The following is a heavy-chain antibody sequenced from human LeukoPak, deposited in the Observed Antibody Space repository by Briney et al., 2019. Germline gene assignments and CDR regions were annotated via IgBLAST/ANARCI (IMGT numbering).Heavy chain of an antibody. CDR2: MNPNSGNT. J-gene: IGHJ6*02. CDR3: ARGRRSPFHTNSDYYYGMDV. D-gene: IGHD2-8*01. V-gene: IGHV1-8*01. Sequence: ASVKVSCTASGYTFTSYDINWVRQATGQGLEWMGWMNPNSGNTGYAQKFQGRVTMTRNTSISTAYMELSSLRSEDTAVYYCARGRRSPFHTNSDYYYGMDVWGQGTTVTVSS. CDR1: GYTFTSYD.